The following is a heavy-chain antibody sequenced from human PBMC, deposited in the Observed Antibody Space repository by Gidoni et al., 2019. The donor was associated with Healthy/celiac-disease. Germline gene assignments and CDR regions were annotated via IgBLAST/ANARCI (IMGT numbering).Heavy chain of an antibody. Sequence: QVQLQESGPGLVKPSETLSLTCTVSGGSVRSGSYYWSWIRQPPGKGLEWIGYIYYSGSTNYNPSLKSRVTISVDTSKNQFSLKLSSVTAADTAVYYCAREGGYDILTGYPGFDPWGQGTLVTVSS. D-gene: IGHD3-9*01. V-gene: IGHV4-61*01. CDR3: AREGGYDILTGYPGFDP. CDR1: GGSVRSGSYY. J-gene: IGHJ5*02. CDR2: IYYSGST.